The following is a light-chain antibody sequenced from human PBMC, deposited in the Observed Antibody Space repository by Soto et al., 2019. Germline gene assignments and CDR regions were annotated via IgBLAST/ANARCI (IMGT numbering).Light chain of an antibody. CDR3: QQYYSYRT. Sequence: AIRMTQSPSSLSASTGDRVTITCRASRGISSYLAWYQQKPGKAPKLLIYAASTLQSGVPSRFSGSGSGTDFTLTISCLQSEDFATYYCQQYYSYRTFGQGTKVDIK. CDR1: RGISSY. J-gene: IGKJ1*01. V-gene: IGKV1-8*01. CDR2: AAS.